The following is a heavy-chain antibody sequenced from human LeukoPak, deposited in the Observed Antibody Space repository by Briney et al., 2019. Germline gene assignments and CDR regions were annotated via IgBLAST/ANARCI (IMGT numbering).Heavy chain of an antibody. CDR3: ARVNDYSNYFDY. V-gene: IGHV3-21*01. D-gene: IGHD4-11*01. Sequence: GGSLRLSCAASGFTFISYSMNWVRQAPGKGLEWVSSISSSSSYIYYADSVKGRFTISRDNAKNSLYLQMNSLRAEDTAVYYCARVNDYSNYFDYWGQGTLVTVSS. CDR1: GFTFISYS. J-gene: IGHJ4*02. CDR2: ISSSSSYI.